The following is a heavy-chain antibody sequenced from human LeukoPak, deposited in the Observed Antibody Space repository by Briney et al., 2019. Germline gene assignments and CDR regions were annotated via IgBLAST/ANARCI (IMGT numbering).Heavy chain of an antibody. CDR1: GGSISSYY. V-gene: IGHV4-59*01. D-gene: IGHD3-3*01. CDR2: IYYSGST. CDR3: TRGEAYYDFWSSYYFDY. J-gene: IGHJ4*02. Sequence: PSETLSLTCTVSGGSISSYYWSWIRQPPGKGLEWIGYIYYSGSTNYNPSLKSRVTISVDTSKNQFSLKLSSVTAADPAMYYCTRGEAYYDFWSSYYFDYWGQGTLVTVSS.